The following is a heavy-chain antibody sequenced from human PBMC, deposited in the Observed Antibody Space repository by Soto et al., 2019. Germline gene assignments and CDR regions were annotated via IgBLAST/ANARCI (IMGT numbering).Heavy chain of an antibody. V-gene: IGHV4-59*08. CDR2: IYYSGST. CDR3: ARLGPRNYDILTGYYDY. J-gene: IGHJ4*02. Sequence: SQTLSLTCTVSGGSISSYYWSWIRQPPGKGLEWIGYIYYSGSTNYNPSLKSRVTMSVATSKNQFSLTLGFVPAADTAVYYCARLGPRNYDILTGYYDYWGQGTLVTVSS. CDR1: GGSISSYY. D-gene: IGHD3-9*01.